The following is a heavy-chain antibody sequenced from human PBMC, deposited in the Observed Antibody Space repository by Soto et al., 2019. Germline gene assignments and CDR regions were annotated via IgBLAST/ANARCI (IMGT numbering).Heavy chain of an antibody. CDR3: ARDVALCENYCYCGMDV. V-gene: IGHV1-18*01. CDR2: INAYNGNT. CDR1: GYTFTNYG. D-gene: IGHD5-12*01. Sequence: QVQLVQSGAEVKKPGASVKVSCKASGYTFTNYGINWVRQAPGQGLEWMGWINAYNGNTNYAQKLQGRVTMTKGTSTSTAYMELRSVSSDETGVYYWARDVALCENYCYCGMDVWGQGTTVTVSS. J-gene: IGHJ6*02.